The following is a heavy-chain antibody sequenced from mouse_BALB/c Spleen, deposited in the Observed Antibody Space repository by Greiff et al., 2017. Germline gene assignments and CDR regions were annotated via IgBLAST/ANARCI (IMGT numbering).Heavy chain of an antibody. CDR3: ARRAARAMFAY. CDR2: IYPGSGNT. Sequence: QVQLQQSGAELARPGASVKLSCKASGYTFTDYYINWVKQRTGQGLEWIGEIYPGSGNTYYNEKFKGKATLTADKSSSTAYMQLSSLTSEDSAVYFCARRAARAMFAYWGQGTLVTVSA. CDR1: GYTFTDYY. J-gene: IGHJ3*01. V-gene: IGHV1-77*01. D-gene: IGHD3-1*01.